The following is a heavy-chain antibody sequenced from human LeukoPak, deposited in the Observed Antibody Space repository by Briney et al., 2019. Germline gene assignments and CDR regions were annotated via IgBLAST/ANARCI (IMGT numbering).Heavy chain of an antibody. Sequence: SETLSLTCTVSGGSISSGGYYWSWIRQHPGKALEWIGYIYYSGSTYYNPSLKSRVTISVDTSKNQFSLKLSSVTAADTAVYYCAREADCSGGSCQEAWFDPWGQGTLVTVSS. J-gene: IGHJ5*02. CDR2: IYYSGST. CDR1: GGSISSGGYY. V-gene: IGHV4-31*03. CDR3: AREADCSGGSCQEAWFDP. D-gene: IGHD2-15*01.